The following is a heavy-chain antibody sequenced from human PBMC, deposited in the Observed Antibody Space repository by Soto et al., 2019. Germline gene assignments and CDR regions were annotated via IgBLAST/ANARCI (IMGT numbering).Heavy chain of an antibody. CDR3: TKDTFGDRDS. Sequence: EVHLVESGGGSVQPGGSLRLSCEDSEFTFSHYWMHWVRQAPGKGLVWVSRINPDGTRTNYAESVKGRFTISRDNAKNTLYLQMNSLRGEDTAMYYCTKDTFGDRDSWGQGTLVTVSS. CDR2: INPDGTRT. D-gene: IGHD4-17*01. CDR1: EFTFSHYW. V-gene: IGHV3-74*01. J-gene: IGHJ4*02.